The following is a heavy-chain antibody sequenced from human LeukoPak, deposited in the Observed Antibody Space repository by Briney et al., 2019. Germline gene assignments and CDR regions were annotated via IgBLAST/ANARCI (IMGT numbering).Heavy chain of an antibody. D-gene: IGHD6-13*01. J-gene: IGHJ5*02. Sequence: GGSLGLSCAASGFTFSSYAMSWVRQAPGKGLEWVSAISGSGGSTYYADSVKGRFTISRDNSKNTLYLQMNSLRAEDTAVYYCAKEQLGSSWSNWFDPWGQGTLVTVSS. CDR3: AKEQLGSSWSNWFDP. V-gene: IGHV3-23*01. CDR2: ISGSGGST. CDR1: GFTFSSYA.